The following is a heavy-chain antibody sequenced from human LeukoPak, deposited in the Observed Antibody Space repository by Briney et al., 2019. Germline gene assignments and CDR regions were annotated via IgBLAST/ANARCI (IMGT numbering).Heavy chain of an antibody. CDR2: ISYDGSNK. D-gene: IGHD1-26*01. V-gene: IGHV3-30*04. Sequence: GGSLRLSCAASGFTFSSYAMHWVRQAPGKGLEWVAVISYDGSNKYYADSVKGRFTISRDNSKNTLYLQMNSLRAEDTAVYYCARDPRHSGYYMDVWGKGTTVTVSS. CDR3: ARDPRHSGYYMDV. CDR1: GFTFSSYA. J-gene: IGHJ6*03.